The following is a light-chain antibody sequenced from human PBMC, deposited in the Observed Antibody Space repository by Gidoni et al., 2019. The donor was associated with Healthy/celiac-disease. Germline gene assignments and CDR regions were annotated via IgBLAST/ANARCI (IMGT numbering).Light chain of an antibody. CDR1: QSVSSY. CDR2: DAS. V-gene: IGKV3-11*01. CDR3: QQRSNWPGLT. J-gene: IGKJ4*01. Sequence: ATLSCRASQSVSSYLAWYQQKPGQAPRLLIYDASNRSTGIPARFSGSGSGTDFTLTISSLEPEDFAVYYCQQRSNWPGLTFGGXTKVEIK.